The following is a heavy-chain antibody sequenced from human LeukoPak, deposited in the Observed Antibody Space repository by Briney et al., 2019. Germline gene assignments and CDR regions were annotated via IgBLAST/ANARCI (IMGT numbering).Heavy chain of an antibody. D-gene: IGHD3-22*01. CDR1: GGSISSYY. V-gene: IGHV4-59*01. CDR3: ARGYYYDSSGYFPTFDY. J-gene: IGHJ4*02. CDR2: IYYSGST. Sequence: SETLSLTCTVSGGSISSYYWSWIRQPPGKGLEWIGYIYYSGSTNYNPSLKSRVTISVDTSKNQFSLKLSSVTAADTAAYYCARGYYYDSSGYFPTFDYWGQGTLVTVSS.